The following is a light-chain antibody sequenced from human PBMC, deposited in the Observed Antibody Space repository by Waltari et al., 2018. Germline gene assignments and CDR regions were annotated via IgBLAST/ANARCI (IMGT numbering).Light chain of an antibody. Sequence: YDLTQPSSVSVSPGQTATITCPGDVLAEKYVRWFQQKPGQAPTLALSKGTERPSGIPGRFSGSTSGSTVTLTLRGALPEDEADYHCHAAADNNWFFGGGTKLTVL. CDR3: HAAADNNWF. CDR1: VLAEKY. V-gene: IGLV3-27*01. CDR2: KGT. J-gene: IGLJ2*01.